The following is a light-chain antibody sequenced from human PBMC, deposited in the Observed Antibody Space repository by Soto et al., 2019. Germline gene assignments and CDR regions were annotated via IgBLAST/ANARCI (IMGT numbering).Light chain of an antibody. CDR3: SSFTSRDTWV. CDR1: SSDVGAYGS. J-gene: IGLJ3*02. Sequence: QSVLTQPASVSGSPGQSITISCTGTSSDVGAYGSVCWHQQYPGKAPKLMIYEVSNWPSGVSDRFSASKSGNTASLTISGLQADDEADYYCSSFTSRDTWVFGGGTKLTVL. V-gene: IGLV2-14*01. CDR2: EVS.